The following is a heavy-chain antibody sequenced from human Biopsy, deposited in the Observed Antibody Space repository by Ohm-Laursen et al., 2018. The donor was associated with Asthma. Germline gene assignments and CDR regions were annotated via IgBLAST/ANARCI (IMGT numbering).Heavy chain of an antibody. Sequence: GTLSLTCAIYSGSLRGNFWSWIRQPPGKGLEWIGETNERGVTNNNPSLKSRVIISIDTYWNRVSLKLTSVTAADTAVYYCARGPELDVWGQGTTVTVSS. V-gene: IGHV4-34*01. J-gene: IGHJ6*02. CDR1: SGSLRGNF. CDR2: TNERGVT. CDR3: ARGPELDV.